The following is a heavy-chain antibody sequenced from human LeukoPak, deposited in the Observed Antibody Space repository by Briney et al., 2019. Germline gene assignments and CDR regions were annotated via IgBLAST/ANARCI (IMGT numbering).Heavy chain of an antibody. D-gene: IGHD6-19*01. CDR1: GYTFRNYG. J-gene: IGHJ4*02. CDR2: ISSSNGNT. Sequence: ASVKVSCKTAGYTFRNYGINWVRQAPGQGREWMGWISSSNGNTNYAQKLQGRVTMITDTSTSTAYMELTSLRFDDTAIYYCARDPDLGSGYFDYWGLGTLVTVSS. CDR3: ARDPDLGSGYFDY. V-gene: IGHV1-18*01.